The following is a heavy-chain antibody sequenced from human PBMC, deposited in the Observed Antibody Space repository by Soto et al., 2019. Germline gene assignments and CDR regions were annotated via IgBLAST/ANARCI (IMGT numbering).Heavy chain of an antibody. Sequence: KPSETLSLTCTVSGGSISSGGYYWSWIRQHPGKGLEWIGYIYYSGSTYYNPSLKSRVTISVDTSKNQFSLKLSSVTAADTAVYYCARGAQVVTPYYFDYWGQGTLVTVSS. J-gene: IGHJ4*02. D-gene: IGHD2-21*02. CDR3: ARGAQVVTPYYFDY. CDR2: IYYSGST. V-gene: IGHV4-31*03. CDR1: GGSISSGGYY.